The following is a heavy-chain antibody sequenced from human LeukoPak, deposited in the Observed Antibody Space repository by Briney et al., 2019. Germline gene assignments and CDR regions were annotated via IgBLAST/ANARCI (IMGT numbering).Heavy chain of an antibody. D-gene: IGHD1-26*01. J-gene: IGHJ3*02. Sequence: SQTLSLTCAISGDSVSSNSATWNWIRQSPSRGLEWLGRTYYTSKWYYDFAVSVQSRITINPDTSKNQFSLQLKSVTPEDTAVYYCARASSPWSPKDAFDIWGQGTLVTVSS. CDR3: ARASSPWSPKDAFDI. V-gene: IGHV6-1*01. CDR1: GDSVSSNSAT. CDR2: TYYTSKWYY.